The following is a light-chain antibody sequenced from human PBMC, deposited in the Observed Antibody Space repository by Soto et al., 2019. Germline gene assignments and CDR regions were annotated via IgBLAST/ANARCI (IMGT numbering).Light chain of an antibody. J-gene: IGKJ2*01. CDR1: QSVSSN. V-gene: IGKV3-15*01. Sequence: EIVMTQSPANLSLSLGERATLSCRASQSVSSNLAWYHQKPGQAPRLLIYDASARATDIPPRISGSGSGAEFTLTIDSLQSGDFVIYYCLQYDKWPLTFGQGTKLEIK. CDR2: DAS. CDR3: LQYDKWPLT.